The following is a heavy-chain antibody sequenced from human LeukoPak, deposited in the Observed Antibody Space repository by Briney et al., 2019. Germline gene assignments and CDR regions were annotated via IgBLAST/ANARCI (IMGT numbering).Heavy chain of an antibody. V-gene: IGHV3-30*01. CDR1: GFTFSSSA. J-gene: IGHJ4*02. CDR3: ARDFEAHDLRPIGY. Sequence: GRSLRLSCAASGFTFSSSAMHWVRPAPGKGLAWVAVISYGGDNKYYAASVKGRFTISRDNSKNTLYLQMNSLRAEDTAVYYCARDFEAHDLRPIGYWGQGTLVTVSS. CDR2: ISYGGDNK. D-gene: IGHD3-3*01.